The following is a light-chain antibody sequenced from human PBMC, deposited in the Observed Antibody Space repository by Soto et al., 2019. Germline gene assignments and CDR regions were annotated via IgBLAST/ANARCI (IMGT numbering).Light chain of an antibody. Sequence: ALTQPASVSGSAGQSITISCSGTMRDVGAYNLVSWYQQHPGTAPKLIIYGVRNRPSGISSRFSGSRSGNTASLTISGLQPEDEGDYYCSAYTARSTLVFGGGTKVTVL. CDR1: MRDVGAYNL. J-gene: IGLJ3*02. V-gene: IGLV2-14*01. CDR2: GVR. CDR3: SAYTARSTLV.